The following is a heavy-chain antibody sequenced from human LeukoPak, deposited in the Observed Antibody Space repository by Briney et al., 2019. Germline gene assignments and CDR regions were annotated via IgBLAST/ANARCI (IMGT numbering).Heavy chain of an antibody. J-gene: IGHJ4*02. CDR3: SRDTPQHLKRFDY. D-gene: IGHD1-1*01. CDR2: INTYNGNT. V-gene: IGHV1-18*01. Sequence: ASVKVSCKASGYTLNRFGMSWVRQAPGQGPEWLGWINTYNGNTKFGEKFQGRVTLTTDTSTSTVYMELTSLRSDDTAVYFCSRDTPQHLKRFDYWGQGTLVTVSS. CDR1: GYTLNRFG.